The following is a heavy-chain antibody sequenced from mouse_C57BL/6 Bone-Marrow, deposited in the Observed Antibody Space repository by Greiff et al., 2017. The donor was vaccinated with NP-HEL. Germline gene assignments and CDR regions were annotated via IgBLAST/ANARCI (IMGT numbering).Heavy chain of an antibody. CDR2: IRNKANNHAT. Sequence: EVKLVESGGGLVQPGGSMKLSCAASGFTFSDAWMDWVRQSPEKGLEWVAEIRNKANNHATYYAESVKGRFTISRDDSKSSVYLQMSSLRAEDTVIYYCTRHGSRGNFDYWGQGTTLTVSS. J-gene: IGHJ2*01. CDR3: TRHGSRGNFDY. CDR1: GFTFSDAW. D-gene: IGHD1-1*01. V-gene: IGHV6-6*01.